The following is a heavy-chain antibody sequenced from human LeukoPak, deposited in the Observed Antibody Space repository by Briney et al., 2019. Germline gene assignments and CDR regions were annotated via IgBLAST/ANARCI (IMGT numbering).Heavy chain of an antibody. CDR1: GYTFTGYY. J-gene: IGHJ4*02. CDR2: INPNSGGT. V-gene: IGHV1-2*02. CDR3: ARGANGEIGGSYQVDY. Sequence: ASVKVSCKASGYTFTGYYMHWVRQAPGQGLEWMGWINPNSGGTNYAQKFQGRVTMTRDTSISTAYMELSRLRSDDTAVYYCARGANGEIGGSYQVDYWGQGALVTVSS. D-gene: IGHD1-26*01.